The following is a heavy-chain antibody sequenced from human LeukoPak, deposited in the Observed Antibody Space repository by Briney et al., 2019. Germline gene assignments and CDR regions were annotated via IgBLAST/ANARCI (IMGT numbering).Heavy chain of an antibody. CDR1: GGSISSYY. CDR2: IFYIGST. D-gene: IGHD5-12*01. J-gene: IGHJ4*02. V-gene: IGHV4-59*08. CDR3: ARGGGYGGLFDY. Sequence: PSEALSLTCTVSGGSISSYYWSWIRQPPGKGLEWIGYIFYIGSTNYNPSLKSRVTISLDTSKNQFSLKLSSVPAADTAVYYCARGGGYGGLFDYWGQGTLVTVSS.